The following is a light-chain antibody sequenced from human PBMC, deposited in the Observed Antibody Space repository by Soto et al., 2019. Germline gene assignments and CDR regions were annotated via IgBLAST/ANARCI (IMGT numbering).Light chain of an antibody. V-gene: IGLV1-40*01. CDR3: QSYDTSLSAL. Sequence: QSVLTQPPSVSGAPGQRVTITCTGSSSNIGAGYDVHWYQQLPGRVPKLLIYGNNNRPSGVPDRFSGSKSGTSASLAITGLQAEDEADYYCQSYDTSLSALFGGGTKVTVL. J-gene: IGLJ2*01. CDR2: GNN. CDR1: SSNIGAGYD.